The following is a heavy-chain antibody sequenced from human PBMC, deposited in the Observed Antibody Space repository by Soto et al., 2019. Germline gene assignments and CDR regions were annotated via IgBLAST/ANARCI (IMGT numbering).Heavy chain of an antibody. CDR3: ATLPPRIVVALLPIPT. CDR1: GASISSGDYY. J-gene: IGHJ5*02. CDR2: IYHSGIT. Sequence: SETLSLSCTVSGASISSGDYYWNWIRQPPGKGLEWIGYIYHSGITYYNPSLKSRVTISADASKTQFSLKMSSVTAADTAVYYCATLPPRIVVALLPIPTWGQGILVTVSS. D-gene: IGHD2-21*01. V-gene: IGHV4-30-4*01.